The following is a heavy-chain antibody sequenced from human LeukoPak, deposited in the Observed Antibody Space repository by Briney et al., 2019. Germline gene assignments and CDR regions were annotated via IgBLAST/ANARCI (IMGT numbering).Heavy chain of an antibody. CDR3: AKDLCSSTSCYTYYFDY. CDR1: GFTFSSYG. J-gene: IGHJ4*02. CDR2: IRYDGSNK. V-gene: IGHV3-30*02. D-gene: IGHD2-2*02. Sequence: PGRSLRLSCAASGFTFSSYGMHWVRQAPGKGLEWVAFIRYDGSNKYYADSVKGRFTISRDNSKNTLYLQMNSLRAEDTAVYYCAKDLCSSTSCYTYYFDYWGQGTLVTVSS.